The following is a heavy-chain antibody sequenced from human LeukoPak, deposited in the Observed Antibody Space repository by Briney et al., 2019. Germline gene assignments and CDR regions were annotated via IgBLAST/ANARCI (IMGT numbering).Heavy chain of an antibody. Sequence: PSETLSLTCTVSGDSINTSFYYWGWIRQTPGRGLEWIGSFYYSGTTYYNPSLKSRVTISVDTSKNQLSLKVNSVTAADTAVYYCARDVGYSYGYGNNWFDPWGQGTLVTVSS. J-gene: IGHJ5*02. CDR2: FYYSGTT. V-gene: IGHV4-39*07. CDR3: ARDVGYSYGYGNNWFDP. CDR1: GDSINTSFYY. D-gene: IGHD5-18*01.